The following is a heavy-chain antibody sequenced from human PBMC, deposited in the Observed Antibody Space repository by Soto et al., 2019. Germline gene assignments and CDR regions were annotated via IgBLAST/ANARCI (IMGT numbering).Heavy chain of an antibody. CDR3: ARDLSWAFDH. Sequence: GGSLRLSCAASGFSFRDHSMNWVRQAPGKGLEWISYIRGTTTIYYADSVKGRFTISRDNAENSLYLQMNSLRDEDTAVYYCARDLSWAFDHWGQGALVTVS. V-gene: IGHV3-48*02. J-gene: IGHJ4*02. CDR1: GFSFRDHS. CDR2: IRGTTTI. D-gene: IGHD6-13*01.